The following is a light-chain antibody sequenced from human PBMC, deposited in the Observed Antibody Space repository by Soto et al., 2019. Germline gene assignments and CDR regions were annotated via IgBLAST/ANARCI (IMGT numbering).Light chain of an antibody. CDR1: QSVSSN. CDR2: GAS. Sequence: EIVMTQSPATLSVSPGARATLSCRASQSVSSNLAWYQQKPGQAPRLLIYGASTRATGIPARFSGSGSGTEFTLTIRSLQSEDFAVYYCQQYNNWPQTFGQGTKVEIK. V-gene: IGKV3-15*01. CDR3: QQYNNWPQT. J-gene: IGKJ1*01.